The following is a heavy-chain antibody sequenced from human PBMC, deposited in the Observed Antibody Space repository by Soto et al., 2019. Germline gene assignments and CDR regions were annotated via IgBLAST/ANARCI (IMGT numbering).Heavy chain of an antibody. J-gene: IGHJ3*01. CDR1: GFTFDTYDTTYA. CDR3: AIGRSSWYGDGFDV. Sequence: EIQLLESGGGLVQPGGSLRLSCAGSGFTFDTYDTTYAMSWVRQAPGKGLEWVSSISVRGGTTYYADSVKGRFTISRDNSKNTLYMEVNSLRAEDTALYYCAIGRSSWYGDGFDVWGQGTMVTVSS. CDR2: ISVRGGTT. D-gene: IGHD6-13*01. V-gene: IGHV3-23*01.